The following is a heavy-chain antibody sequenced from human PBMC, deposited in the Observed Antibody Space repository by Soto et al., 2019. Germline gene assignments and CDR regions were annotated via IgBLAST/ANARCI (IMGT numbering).Heavy chain of an antibody. J-gene: IGHJ3*02. CDR1: GFIVSDTY. V-gene: IGHV3-66*01. Sequence: PGGSLRLSCTSSGFIVSDTYVNLVRQAPGKGLEWVSVISNRGDTHYADSVRGRFSLSRDISDNTLHLQMNNLRVEDTAVYYCAREPRYCRGGSCSITGDAYDIWGQGTMVTVSS. CDR3: AREPRYCRGGSCSITGDAYDI. CDR2: ISNRGDT. D-gene: IGHD2-15*01.